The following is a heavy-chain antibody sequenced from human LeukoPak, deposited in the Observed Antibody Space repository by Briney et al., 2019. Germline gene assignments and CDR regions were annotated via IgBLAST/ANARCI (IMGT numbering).Heavy chain of an antibody. J-gene: IGHJ4*02. D-gene: IGHD4-17*01. CDR3: ARQGDYGDYVRY. V-gene: IGHV4-39*01. CDR1: GGSISSSSYY. CDR2: IYYSGSI. Sequence: KPSETLSLTCTVSGGSISSSSYYWDWIRQPQGKGLEWIGSIYYSGSIYYNPSLMSRVTISVDTSKNQFFLKLSSVTAADTAVYYCARQGDYGDYVRYWGQGTRVTVSS.